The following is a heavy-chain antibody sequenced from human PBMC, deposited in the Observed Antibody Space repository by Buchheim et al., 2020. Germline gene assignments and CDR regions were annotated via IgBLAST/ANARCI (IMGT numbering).Heavy chain of an antibody. CDR1: GFTFSDYY. CDR3: ARDFCGGDCYLFDY. V-gene: IGHV3-7*01. Sequence: VQLVESGGGLVKPGGSLRLSCAASGFTFSDYYMSWIRQAPGKGLEWVANIKQDGSEKYYVDSVKGRFTISRDNAKNSLYLHMNSLRAEDTAVYYCARDFCGGDCYLFDYWGQGTL. CDR2: IKQDGSEK. J-gene: IGHJ4*02. D-gene: IGHD2-21*02.